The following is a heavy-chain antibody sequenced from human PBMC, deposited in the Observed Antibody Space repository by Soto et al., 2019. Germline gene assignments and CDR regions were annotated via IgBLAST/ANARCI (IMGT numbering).Heavy chain of an antibody. D-gene: IGHD6-13*01. CDR2: IYYSGGT. CDR1: GGSISSDSSY. CDR3: ARDRSLMYSSSWFYFDY. J-gene: IGHJ4*02. Sequence: PSETLSLTCTVAGGSISSDSSYWSWIRQRPGMGLEWIGYIYYSGGTNYTPSLKSRVIILADTSKNQFSLKLSSVTAADTAVYYCARDRSLMYSSSWFYFDYWGQGTLVTVSS. V-gene: IGHV4-61*01.